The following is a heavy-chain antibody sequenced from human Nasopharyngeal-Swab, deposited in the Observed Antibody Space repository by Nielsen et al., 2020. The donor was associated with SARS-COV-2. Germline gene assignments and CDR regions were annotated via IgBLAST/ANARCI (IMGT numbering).Heavy chain of an antibody. CDR3: TRTLSASYMDV. J-gene: IGHJ6*03. Sequence: GESLKTSCAASGFTFSRFDMHWVRPVMGKGLEWVTAIGTAGDTYYSRSMKGRFTISTEDAENILYLQMNSLRAEDTAVYYCTRTLSASYMDVWGKGTTVTVSS. CDR1: GFTFSRFD. V-gene: IGHV3-13*01. CDR2: IGTAGDT.